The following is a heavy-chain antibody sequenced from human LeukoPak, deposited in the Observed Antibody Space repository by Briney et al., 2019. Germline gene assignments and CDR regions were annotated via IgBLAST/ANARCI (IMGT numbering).Heavy chain of an antibody. J-gene: IGHJ4*02. Sequence: GGSLRLSCAASGFSFSSYGMHWVRQAPGKGLEWVAFIRYDGSNKYYADSVKGRFTISRDNSKNTLYLQMNSLRAEDTAVYYCAKDLSVVAAAVDYWGQGTLVTVSS. CDR2: IRYDGSNK. D-gene: IGHD2-15*01. CDR1: GFSFSSYG. CDR3: AKDLSVVAAAVDY. V-gene: IGHV3-30*02.